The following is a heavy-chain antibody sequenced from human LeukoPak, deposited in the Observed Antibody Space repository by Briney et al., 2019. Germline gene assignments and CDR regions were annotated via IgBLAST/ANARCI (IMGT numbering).Heavy chain of an antibody. CDR3: ARGLHGAVAGLVWWFDH. J-gene: IGHJ5*02. D-gene: IGHD6-19*01. CDR2: INHSGST. Sequence: GSLRLSCAASGFSFSDYYMTWIRQPPGKGLEWIGQINHSGSTNYNPSLKSRVTISVDTYKNQFSLKLSSVTAADTAVYYCARGLHGAVAGLVWWFDHWGQGTLVTVSS. CDR1: GFSFSDYY. V-gene: IGHV4-34*01.